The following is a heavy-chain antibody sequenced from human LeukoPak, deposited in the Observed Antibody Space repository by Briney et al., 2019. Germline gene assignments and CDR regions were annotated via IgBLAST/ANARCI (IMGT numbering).Heavy chain of an antibody. CDR2: IKQDGNEI. Sequence: GGSLRLSCAASGFTFDDYGMSWVRQAPGKGLEWVANIKQDGNEINYVDSVKGRFTISRDNAKNSLYLQMNSLRAEDTAVYYCARDFRHCGGDCYSERHYYFDFWGQGTLVTVSS. CDR3: ARDFRHCGGDCYSERHYYFDF. D-gene: IGHD2-21*02. CDR1: GFTFDDYG. V-gene: IGHV3-7*01. J-gene: IGHJ4*02.